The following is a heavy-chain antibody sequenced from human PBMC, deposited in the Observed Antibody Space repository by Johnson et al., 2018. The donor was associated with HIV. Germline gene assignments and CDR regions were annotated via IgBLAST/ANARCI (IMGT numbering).Heavy chain of an antibody. CDR2: IRYDGNNK. D-gene: IGHD3-22*01. CDR1: GFTFSSYG. CDR3: AKTLSPYYYDSSGYYQPFDAFDI. Sequence: QVQLVESGGGVVQPGGSLRLSCAASGFTFSSYGMHWVRQAPGKGLEWMAFIRYDGNNKYYADSVKGRFTISRDNSKNTLYLQMNSLRAEDSAVYYCAKTLSPYYYDSSGYYQPFDAFDIWGQGTMVTVSS. V-gene: IGHV3-30*02. J-gene: IGHJ3*02.